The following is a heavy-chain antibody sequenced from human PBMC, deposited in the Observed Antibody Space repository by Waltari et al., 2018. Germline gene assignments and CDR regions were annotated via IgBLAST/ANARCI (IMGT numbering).Heavy chain of an antibody. J-gene: IGHJ3*02. CDR3: ARVGGIAWPLSAFDI. Sequence: QVQLQESGPGLVKPSETLSLTCTVSGGSISSYQWTWIRQPPGKGLEWIGYISDSGNTNHNPSLRSRVTISVDTSKNQFSLNLRSVTAADTAVFYCARVGGIAWPLSAFDIWGLGTMVTVSS. V-gene: IGHV4-59*01. CDR2: ISDSGNT. D-gene: IGHD3-16*01. CDR1: GGSISSYQ.